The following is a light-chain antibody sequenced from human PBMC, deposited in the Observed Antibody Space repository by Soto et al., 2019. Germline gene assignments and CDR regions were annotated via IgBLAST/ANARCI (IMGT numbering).Light chain of an antibody. CDR2: GAS. J-gene: IGKJ2*01. CDR3: QQYDSSPPYT. CDR1: QSLRRSY. V-gene: IGKV3-20*01. Sequence: EIVLTQSPGTLSLSPGERATLSCRASQSLRRSYLAWYQQKPGQAPRLLIYGASSRATGIPDRFSDSGSGTDFALTISRLEPEDFAVYYCQQYDSSPPYTFGQGTNLEIK.